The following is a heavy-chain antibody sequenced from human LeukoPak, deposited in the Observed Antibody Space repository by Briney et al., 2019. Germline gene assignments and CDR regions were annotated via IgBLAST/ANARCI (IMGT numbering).Heavy chain of an antibody. V-gene: IGHV3-23*01. D-gene: IGHD6-13*01. CDR3: AKDFAVYSTSYYDY. CDR2: ISGSGGST. Sequence: GGSLRLSCAASGFAITDHHMDWVRQAPGKGLEWVSAISGSGGSTYYADSVKGRFTISRDNSKTTLYLQVNSLRAEDTAVYYCAKDFAVYSTSYYDYWGQGALVIVSS. J-gene: IGHJ4*02. CDR1: GFAITDHH.